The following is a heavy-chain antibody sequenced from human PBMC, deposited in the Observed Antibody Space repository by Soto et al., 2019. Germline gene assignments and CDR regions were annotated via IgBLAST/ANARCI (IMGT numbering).Heavy chain of an antibody. J-gene: IGHJ4*02. CDR2: IFSSDPNT. CDR3: ANWRSSSWFDY. D-gene: IGHD6-13*01. V-gene: IGHV5-51*01. Sequence: GESLKISFKGSGYSFITYSIGWVRQMPGKGLEWMGNIFSSDPNTRYSPSFQGQVTISADKSIRTAYLQWSSLKASDTAMYYCANWRSSSWFDYWGQGTLVTVSS. CDR1: GYSFITYS.